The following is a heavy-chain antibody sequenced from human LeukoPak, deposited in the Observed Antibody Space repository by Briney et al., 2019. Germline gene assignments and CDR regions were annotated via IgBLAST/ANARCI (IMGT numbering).Heavy chain of an antibody. CDR2: ISSSSSYI. CDR3: AKASVIAAADWFDP. V-gene: IGHV3-21*04. J-gene: IGHJ5*02. Sequence: GGSLRLSCAASGFTFSSYSMNWVRQAPGKGLEWVSSISSSSSYIYYADSVKGRFTISRDNSKNTLYLQMNSLRAEDTAVYYCAKASVIAAADWFDPWGQGTLVTVSS. CDR1: GFTFSSYS. D-gene: IGHD6-13*01.